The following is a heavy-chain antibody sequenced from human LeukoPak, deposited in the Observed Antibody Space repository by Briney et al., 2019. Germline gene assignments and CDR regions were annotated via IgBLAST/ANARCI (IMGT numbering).Heavy chain of an antibody. CDR2: ISGSGGNT. J-gene: IGHJ4*02. V-gene: IGHV3-23*01. CDR3: ARDFVIAAAGTGIFEY. D-gene: IGHD6-13*01. Sequence: SGGSLRLSCAASGFTFNSHAMSWVRQAPGRGLEWVSAISGSGGNTYYADSVEGRFTISRDNAKNSLYLQMNSLRAEDTAVYYCARDFVIAAAGTGIFEYWGQGTLVTVSS. CDR1: GFTFNSHA.